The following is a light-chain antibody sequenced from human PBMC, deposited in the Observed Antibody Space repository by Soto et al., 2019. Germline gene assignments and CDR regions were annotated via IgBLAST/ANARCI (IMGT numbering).Light chain of an antibody. CDR1: QSVSSSY. J-gene: IGKJ1*01. CDR2: GAS. Sequence: EIVLTQSPGTQSLSPGERATLSCRASQSVSSSYLAWYQQKPGQAPRLLIYGASSRATGIPDRFSGSGSGTDFTLTISRLEPADFAVYYCQQYGTSPTFGQGTKVEIK. CDR3: QQYGTSPT. V-gene: IGKV3-20*01.